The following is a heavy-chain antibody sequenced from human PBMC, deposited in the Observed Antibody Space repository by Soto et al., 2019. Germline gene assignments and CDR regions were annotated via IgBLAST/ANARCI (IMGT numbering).Heavy chain of an antibody. D-gene: IGHD3-22*01. CDR1: GYIFTSYW. CDR2: IDPSDSYT. CDR3: ARHATHYYDSSGYYGRSAFDI. Sequence: GESLKISCKGSGYIFTSYWISWGLERAGEGLEWMGRIDPSDSYTNYSPSFQGHVTISADKSISTAYLQWSSLKASDTAMYYCARHATHYYDSSGYYGRSAFDIWGQGTMVTVSS. V-gene: IGHV5-10-1*01. J-gene: IGHJ3*02.